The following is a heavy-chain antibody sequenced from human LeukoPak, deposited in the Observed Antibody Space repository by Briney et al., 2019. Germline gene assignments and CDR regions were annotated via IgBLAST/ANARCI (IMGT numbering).Heavy chain of an antibody. CDR3: ARDGFGTGSN. V-gene: IGHV3-7*03. D-gene: IGHD3-16*01. CDR2: IKQDGSEK. J-gene: IGHJ4*02. Sequence: GGSLRLSCAASGLTFSNHWMDWVRQAPGKGLEWVANIKQDGSEKNYVDSVKGRFIISRDNAKNSLYLQMNTLRADDTAVYYCARDGFGTGSNWGQGTLVTVSS. CDR1: GLTFSNHW.